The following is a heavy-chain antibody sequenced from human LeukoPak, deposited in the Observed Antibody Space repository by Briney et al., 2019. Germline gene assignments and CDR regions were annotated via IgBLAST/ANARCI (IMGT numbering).Heavy chain of an antibody. J-gene: IGHJ5*02. D-gene: IGHD3-16*01. Sequence: SQTLSLTCAICGHRVSIQNASCNSIRQSPSRGLEWLGRTYYRSKWYNEYAVSVKGRITINPDTSKNQFSLQLNSVTPDDTAVDYCTREPVWGSAWGQGTLVTVSS. CDR3: TREPVWGSA. V-gene: IGHV6-1*01. CDR2: TYYRSKWYN. CDR1: GHRVSIQNAS.